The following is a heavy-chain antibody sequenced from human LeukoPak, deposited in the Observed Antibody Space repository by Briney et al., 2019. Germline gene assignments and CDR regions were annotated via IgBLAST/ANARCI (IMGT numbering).Heavy chain of an antibody. J-gene: IGHJ6*03. V-gene: IGHV3-33*08. CDR3: ARDGSGYYYGSGSYRYMDV. CDR2: IWYDGSNK. CDR1: GFTFSDAW. Sequence: PGGSLRLSCAASGFTFSDAWMNWVRQAPGKGLEWVAVIWYDGSNKYYADSVKGRFTISRDNSKNTLYLQMNSLRAEDTAVYYCARDGSGYYYGSGSYRYMDVWGKGTTVTVSS. D-gene: IGHD3-10*01.